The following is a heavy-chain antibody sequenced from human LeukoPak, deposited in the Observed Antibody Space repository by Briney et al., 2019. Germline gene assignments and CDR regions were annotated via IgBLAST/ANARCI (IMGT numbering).Heavy chain of an antibody. J-gene: IGHJ4*02. CDR1: GGSISSGGYY. Sequence: PLETLSLTCTVSGGSISSGGYYWSWIRQHPGQGLEWIGYIYYSGSTYYNPSLKSRVTISVDTSKNQFSLKLSSVTAADTAVYYCASTRSSSWYVFFDYWGQGTLVTVSS. CDR2: IYYSGST. D-gene: IGHD6-13*01. CDR3: ASTRSSSWYVFFDY. V-gene: IGHV4-31*03.